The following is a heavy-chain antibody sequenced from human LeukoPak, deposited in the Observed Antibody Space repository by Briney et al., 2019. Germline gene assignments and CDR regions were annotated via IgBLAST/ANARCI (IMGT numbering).Heavy chain of an antibody. V-gene: IGHV1-69*05. CDR1: GYTSTSYG. CDR2: IIPIFGTA. J-gene: IGHJ3*02. CDR3: ARTYYYDSSAPKGAFDI. D-gene: IGHD3-22*01. Sequence: ASVKVSCKASGYTSTSYGISWVRQAPGQGLEWMGGIIPIFGTANYAQKFQGRVTITTDESTSTAYMELSSLRSEDTAVYYCARTYYYDSSAPKGAFDIWGQGTMVTVSS.